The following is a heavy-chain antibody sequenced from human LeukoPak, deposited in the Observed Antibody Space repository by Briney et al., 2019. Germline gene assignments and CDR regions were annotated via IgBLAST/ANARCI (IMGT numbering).Heavy chain of an antibody. V-gene: IGHV1-46*01. CDR3: ARDVRSHGRDFDY. Sequence: ASAKVSCKASGYTFTRYYMHWVRQAPGQGLEWRGIINPSGGSTSYAQKFQGRVTMTRDMSTSTVYMELSSLRSEDTAVYYCARDVRSHGRDFDYWGQGTLVTVSS. CDR2: INPSGGST. J-gene: IGHJ4*02. CDR1: GYTFTRYY.